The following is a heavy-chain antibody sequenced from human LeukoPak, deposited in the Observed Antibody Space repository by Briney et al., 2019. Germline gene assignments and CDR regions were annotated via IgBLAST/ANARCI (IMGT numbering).Heavy chain of an antibody. V-gene: IGHV4-34*01. CDR2: INHSGST. J-gene: IGHJ4*02. D-gene: IGHD6-6*01. Sequence: SETLSLTCAVYGGSFSGYYWSWIRQPPGKGLEWIGEINHSGSTNYNPSLKSRVTISVDTSKNQFSLKLSSVTAADTAVYYCARGPYSSPSIDYWGQGTLVTVSS. CDR1: GGSFSGYY. CDR3: ARGPYSSPSIDY.